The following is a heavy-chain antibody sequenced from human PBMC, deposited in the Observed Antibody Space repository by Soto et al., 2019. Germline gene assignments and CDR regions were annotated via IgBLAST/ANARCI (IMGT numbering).Heavy chain of an antibody. CDR1: EGTFNSYA. D-gene: IGHD6-13*01. Sequence: QAQVVQSGAEVRKPGSSVKLSCKASEGTFNSYAIAWVRQAPGQGLEWMGGIIPYYNTLNYAQKFQDRVTINADDSTNTVYMELSSLRSDDTAVYFCASGASRWYPYFLDSWAQGTLVTVSS. CDR3: ASGASRWYPYFLDS. J-gene: IGHJ4*02. CDR2: IIPYYNTL. V-gene: IGHV1-69*01.